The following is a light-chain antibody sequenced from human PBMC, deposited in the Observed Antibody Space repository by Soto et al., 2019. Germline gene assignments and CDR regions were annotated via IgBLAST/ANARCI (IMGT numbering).Light chain of an antibody. CDR3: QKYNSYLWT. V-gene: IGKV3D-15*02. CDR2: GAS. J-gene: IGKJ1*01. Sequence: EIVMMQSPATLSVSPGERATLSCRASQSVSSSYLAWYQQKPGQAPRLLIYGASSRATGIPDRFSGSGSGTEFTLTISSLQPDDFATYYCQKYNSYLWTFGQGTKVDI. CDR1: QSVSSSY.